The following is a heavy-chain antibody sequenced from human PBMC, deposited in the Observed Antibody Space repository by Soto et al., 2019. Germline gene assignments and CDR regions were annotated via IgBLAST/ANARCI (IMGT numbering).Heavy chain of an antibody. CDR1: GGTFSSYA. D-gene: IGHD1-7*01. V-gene: IGHV1-69*05. J-gene: IGHJ5*02. Sequence: GASVKVSCKASGGTFSSYAISWVRQAPGQGLEWMGGIIPIFGTANYAQKFQGRVTITTDESTSTAYMELSSLRSEDTAVYYCAREFNSNRGLPTRELPRTYHNWFDPWGQGTLVTSPQ. CDR2: IIPIFGTA. CDR3: AREFNSNRGLPTRELPRTYHNWFDP.